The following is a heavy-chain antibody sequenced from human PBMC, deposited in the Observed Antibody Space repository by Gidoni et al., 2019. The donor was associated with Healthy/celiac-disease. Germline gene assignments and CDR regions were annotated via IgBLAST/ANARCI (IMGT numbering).Heavy chain of an antibody. V-gene: IGHV4-34*01. CDR1: GGSFSGYY. CDR3: ARGQYYYDSSGYYYFAFPAEFDY. CDR2: INPSGST. Sequence: QVQLQQWGAGLLKTSETLSLTCAVYGGSFSGYYWSWIRQPPGKGREWIGEINPSGSTNYNPSLKSRVTISVDTSKNQFSLKLSSVTASDTAVYYCARGQYYYDSSGYYYFAFPAEFDYWGQGTLVTVSS. J-gene: IGHJ4*02. D-gene: IGHD3-22*01.